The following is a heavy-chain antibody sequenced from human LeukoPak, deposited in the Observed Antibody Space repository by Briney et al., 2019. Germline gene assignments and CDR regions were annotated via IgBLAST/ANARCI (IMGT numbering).Heavy chain of an antibody. CDR2: IYHSGST. CDR3: ARTNILLSGTDV. D-gene: IGHD1/OR15-1a*01. Sequence: PSQTLSLTCTVSGVSISSGGYYWSWIRQHPGKGLEWIGYIYHSGSTYYNPSLKSLVIISVDTSKNQFYLKLRSVTTADMAVYYCARTNILLSGTDVWGQGTTVIVSS. V-gene: IGHV4-31*01. CDR1: GVSISSGGYY. J-gene: IGHJ6*02.